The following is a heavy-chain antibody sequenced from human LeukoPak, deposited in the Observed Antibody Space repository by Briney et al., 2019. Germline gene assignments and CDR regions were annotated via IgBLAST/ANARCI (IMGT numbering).Heavy chain of an antibody. Sequence: GESLKISCKGSGSTFTNNWIAWVRQMPGKGLEWMGIIYPGDSDTRYSPSFQGQVTISADKSISTAYLQWSSLKASDTAIYYCARHPPYYRGSRLFDPWGQGTLVTVSS. V-gene: IGHV5-51*01. CDR1: GSTFTNNW. J-gene: IGHJ5*02. CDR2: IYPGDSDT. CDR3: ARHPPYYRGSRLFDP. D-gene: IGHD3-10*01.